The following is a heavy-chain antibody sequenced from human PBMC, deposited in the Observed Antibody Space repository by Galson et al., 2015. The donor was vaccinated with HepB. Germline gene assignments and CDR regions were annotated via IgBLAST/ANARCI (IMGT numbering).Heavy chain of an antibody. Sequence: SLRLSCAASGFTFCGYSMNWVRQAPGKGLEWVSYISSSSSTIYYADSVKGRFTISRDNAKNSLYLQMNSLRDEDTAVYYCARGRSSSWGAVNWFDPWGQGTLVTVSS. J-gene: IGHJ5*02. CDR1: GFTFCGYS. CDR3: ARGRSSSWGAVNWFDP. CDR2: ISSSSSTI. D-gene: IGHD6-13*01. V-gene: IGHV3-48*02.